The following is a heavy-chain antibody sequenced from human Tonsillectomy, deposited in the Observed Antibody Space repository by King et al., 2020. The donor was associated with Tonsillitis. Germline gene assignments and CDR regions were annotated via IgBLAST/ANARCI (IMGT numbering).Heavy chain of an antibody. CDR1: GGSFSTYY. CDR2: INHSGIT. J-gene: IGHJ6*03. CDR3: ASIGVEMATSMDV. Sequence: VQLQQWSAGLLKPSETLSLTCAVYGGSFSTYYWSWIRQPPGKGLEWIGEINHSGITNYNPSLKSRVTISVDTSKNQFSLKLSSVTAADTAVYYCASIGVEMATSMDVWGKGTTVTVSS. V-gene: IGHV4-34*01. D-gene: IGHD5-24*01.